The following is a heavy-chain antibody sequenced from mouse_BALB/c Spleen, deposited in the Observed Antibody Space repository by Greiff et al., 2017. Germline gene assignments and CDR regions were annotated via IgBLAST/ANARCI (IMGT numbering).Heavy chain of an antibody. CDR1: GYTFTSYW. D-gene: IGHD2-1*01. V-gene: IGHV1S22*01. Sequence: LKQPGSELVRPGASVKLSCKASGYTFTSYWMHWVKQRPGQGLEWIGNIYPGSGSTNYDEKFKSKATLTVDTSSSTAYMQLSSLTSEDSAVYYCTRPYGNYDMDYWGQGTSVTVSS. CDR3: TRPYGNYDMDY. J-gene: IGHJ4*01. CDR2: IYPGSGST.